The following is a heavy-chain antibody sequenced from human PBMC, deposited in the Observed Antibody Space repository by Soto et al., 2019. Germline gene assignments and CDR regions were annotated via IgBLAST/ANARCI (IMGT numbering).Heavy chain of an antibody. V-gene: IGHV1-18*04. D-gene: IGHD1-26*01. CDR3: ARDRGYSGKSDAFDI. CDR2: ISAYNGNT. CDR1: GYTFTSFG. J-gene: IGHJ3*02. Sequence: QVQLVQSGAEMKKPGASVKVSCKASGYTFTSFGISWVRQAPGQGLEWMGWISAYNGNTNYAQKLQGRLTLTTDTSTSTAYMELRSLRSDDTAVYYGARDRGYSGKSDAFDIWGQGTRVTVSS.